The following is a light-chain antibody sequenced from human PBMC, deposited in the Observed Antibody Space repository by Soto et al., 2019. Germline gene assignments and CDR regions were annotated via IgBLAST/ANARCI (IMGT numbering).Light chain of an antibody. CDR1: QGIGVY. CDR3: QKYNSAPLT. Sequence: GDRVTITCRASQGIGVYLAWFQQKPGKVPKLLIYAASALQSGVPSRFSVSGSGTDFTLTISSLQPEDIATYYCQKYNSAPLTFGGGTRVEIK. V-gene: IGKV1-27*01. CDR2: AAS. J-gene: IGKJ4*01.